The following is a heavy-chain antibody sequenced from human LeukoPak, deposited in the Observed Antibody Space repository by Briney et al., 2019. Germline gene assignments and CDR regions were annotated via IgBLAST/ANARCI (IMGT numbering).Heavy chain of an antibody. CDR1: GFTFSSYG. CDR2: IKQDGSEK. D-gene: IGHD2-2*01. J-gene: IGHJ3*02. V-gene: IGHV3-7*01. CDR3: ATHCSSISCSLATFDI. Sequence: GGSLRLSCAASGFTFSSYGMHWVRQAPGKGPEWVASIKQDGSEKSYVDSVKGRFTISRDNARTSLSLQMNSLRAEDTAVYYCATHCSSISCSLATFDIWGQGTWSPSLQ.